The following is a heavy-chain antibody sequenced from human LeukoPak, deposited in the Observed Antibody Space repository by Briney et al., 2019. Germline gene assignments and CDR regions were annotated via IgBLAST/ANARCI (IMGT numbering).Heavy chain of an antibody. J-gene: IGHJ5*02. D-gene: IGHD6-19*01. CDR3: ARSGYSSGWYAPYNWFDP. CDR2: FNDRGIT. Sequence: PPETLSLTCALYGGSFRVYHWSTGPEPPGGGVGWSGEFNDRGITNYNPSRKSRVTISVDTSKNQFSLKLSSVTAADTAVYYCARSGYSSGWYAPYNWFDPWGQGTLVTVSS. CDR1: GGSFRVYH. V-gene: IGHV4-34*01.